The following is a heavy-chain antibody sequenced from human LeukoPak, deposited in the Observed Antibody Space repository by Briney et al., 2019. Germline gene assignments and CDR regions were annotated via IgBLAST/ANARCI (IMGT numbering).Heavy chain of an antibody. J-gene: IGHJ6*03. CDR3: ARVGTAMVTIVAPYYMDV. CDR1: GFTFSRYS. V-gene: IGHV3-21*01. Sequence: PGGSLRLSCAASGFTFSRYSMNCVRQAPGKGLEWGSSISSSSSYIYYADAVKSRFTISRDNAKNALSLQMNSLRAEDTAVYYCARVGTAMVTIVAPYYMDVWGKGTTVTVSS. CDR2: ISSSSSYI. D-gene: IGHD5-18*01.